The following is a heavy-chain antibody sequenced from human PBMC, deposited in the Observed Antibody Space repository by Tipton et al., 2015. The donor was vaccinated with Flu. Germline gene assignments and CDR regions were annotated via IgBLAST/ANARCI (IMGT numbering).Heavy chain of an antibody. CDR3: ARGSGYANVYVDY. D-gene: IGHD5-12*01. J-gene: IGHJ4*02. CDR1: GFSLSGFD. V-gene: IGHV4-34*01. Sequence: LRLSCAASGFSLSGFDMHWIRQPPGKGLEWIGEINHSGSTNYNPSLRSRVTMSVDTSKNQFSLKVTSLTAADTAVYYCARGSGYANVYVDYWGRGTLVTVSS. CDR2: INHSGST.